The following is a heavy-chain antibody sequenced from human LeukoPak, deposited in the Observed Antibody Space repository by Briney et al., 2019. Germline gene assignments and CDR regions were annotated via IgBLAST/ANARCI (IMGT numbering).Heavy chain of an antibody. CDR1: GFTFSSYA. CDR2: INHSGST. CDR3: ARGPGYYYGSGSYFSF. J-gene: IGHJ4*02. D-gene: IGHD3-10*01. Sequence: GSLRLSCAASGFTFSSYAMSWLRQPPGKGLEWIGEINHSGSTNYNPSLKSRVTISVDTSKNQFSLKLSSVTAADTAVYYCARGPGYYYGSGSYFSFWGQGTLVTVSS. V-gene: IGHV4-34*01.